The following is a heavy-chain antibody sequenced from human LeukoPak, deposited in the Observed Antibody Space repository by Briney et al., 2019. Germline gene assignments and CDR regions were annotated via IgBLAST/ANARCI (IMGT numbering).Heavy chain of an antibody. CDR1: GGTFSSYA. D-gene: IGHD3-22*01. V-gene: IGHV1-69*13. CDR3: ARGPYYDSSGYYYEGNWFDP. J-gene: IGHJ5*02. CDR2: IIPIFGTA. Sequence: SVKVSCKASGGTFSSYAISWVRQAPGQGLEWMGGIIPIFGTANYAQKFQGRVTITADESTSTAYMELSSLRSEDTAVYYCARGPYYDSSGYYYEGNWFDPWGQGTLVTVSS.